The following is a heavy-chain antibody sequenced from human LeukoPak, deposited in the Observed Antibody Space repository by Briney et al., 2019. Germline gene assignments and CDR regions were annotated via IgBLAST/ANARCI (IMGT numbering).Heavy chain of an antibody. V-gene: IGHV3-74*01. CDR2: INNDGSTT. CDR1: GFTFSSYW. J-gene: IGHJ4*02. Sequence: GGSLRLSCVVSGFTFSSYWMHWVRQAPGKGLVWVSRINNDGSTTAYADSVKGRFTISRDNTKNTLYLQMNSLRAEDTAVYYCARTYSSFDYWGQGTLVTVSS. CDR3: ARTYSSFDY. D-gene: IGHD6-19*01.